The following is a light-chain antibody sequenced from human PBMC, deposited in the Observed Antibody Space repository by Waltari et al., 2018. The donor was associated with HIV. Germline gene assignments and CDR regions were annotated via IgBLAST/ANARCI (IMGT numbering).Light chain of an antibody. CDR1: SIGSKS. CDR2: DYS. V-gene: IGLV3-21*02. Sequence: SYVLTQPPSVSVAPGQTARITCGGSSIGSKSVHWYQQKPGQAPVLVVSDYSDRPSGIPERFSGSKSGNTATLTISRVEAGDEADYYCQVWYSLTDPVVFGGGTKLTVL. J-gene: IGLJ2*01. CDR3: QVWYSLTDPVV.